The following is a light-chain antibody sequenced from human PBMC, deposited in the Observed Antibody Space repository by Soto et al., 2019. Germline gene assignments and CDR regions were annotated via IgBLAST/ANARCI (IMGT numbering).Light chain of an antibody. CDR1: QTISRW. J-gene: IGKJ5*01. V-gene: IGKV1-5*03. CDR2: KAS. CDR3: QQYGSLIT. Sequence: QMTQSPSTLSASVGDRVTITCRASQTISRWLAWYQQKPGTAPKLLIYKASSLESGVPSRFSGIGSGTEFPLTISRLEPEDFAVDDCQQYGSLITFGQGTRLEIK.